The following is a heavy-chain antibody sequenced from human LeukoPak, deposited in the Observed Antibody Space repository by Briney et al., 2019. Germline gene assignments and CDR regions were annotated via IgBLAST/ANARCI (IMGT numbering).Heavy chain of an antibody. J-gene: IGHJ4*02. CDR2: ISGSGGDT. D-gene: IGHD2-15*01. V-gene: IGHV3-23*01. CDR3: AKKYSGLQPFDS. Sequence: QPGGSLRLSCAASGFSFSSNPMSWVRQAPGKGLEWVAGISGSGGDTSYADSVKGRFTISRDNSKNTLYLQMNSLRADDTAVYYCAKKYSGLQPFDSWGQGPLVTVSS. CDR1: GFSFSSNP.